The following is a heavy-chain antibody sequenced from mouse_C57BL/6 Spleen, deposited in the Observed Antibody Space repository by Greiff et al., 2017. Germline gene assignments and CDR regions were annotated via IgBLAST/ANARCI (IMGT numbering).Heavy chain of an antibody. D-gene: IGHD4-1*01. J-gene: IGHJ3*01. CDR1: GYAFSSSW. Sequence: VKLVESGPELVKPGASVKIFCKASGYAFSSSWMNWVKQRPGKGLEWIGRIYPGDGDTNYNGKFKGKATLTADKSSSTAYMQLSSLTSEDSAVYFCARSGDWDWFAYWGQGTLVTVSA. CDR2: IYPGDGDT. V-gene: IGHV1-82*01. CDR3: ARSGDWDWFAY.